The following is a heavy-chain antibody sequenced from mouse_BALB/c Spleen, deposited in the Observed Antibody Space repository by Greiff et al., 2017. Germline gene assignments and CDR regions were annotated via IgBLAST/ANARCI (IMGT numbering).Heavy chain of an antibody. D-gene: IGHD2-1*01. V-gene: IGHV1-15*01. CDR1: GYTFTDYE. CDR2: IDPETGGT. Sequence: VQLQQSGAELVRPGASVTLSCKASGYTFTDYEMHWVKQTPVHGLEWIGAIDPETGGTAYNQKFKGKATLTADKSSSTAYMELRSLTSEDSAVYYCTRPRGIYYGNYDYWGQGTSVTVSS. CDR3: TRPRGIYYGNYDY. J-gene: IGHJ4*01.